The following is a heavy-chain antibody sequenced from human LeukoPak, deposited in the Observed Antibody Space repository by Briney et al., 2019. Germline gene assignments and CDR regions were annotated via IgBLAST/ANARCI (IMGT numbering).Heavy chain of an antibody. Sequence: SVKVSCKASGGTFSSYTISWVRQAPGQGLEWMGRIIPILGIANYAQKFQGRVTITADKSTSTAHMELSSLRSEDTAVYYCARGRYYYDSLMWYFDYWGQGTLVTVSS. J-gene: IGHJ4*02. D-gene: IGHD3-22*01. CDR2: IIPILGIA. V-gene: IGHV1-69*02. CDR1: GGTFSSYT. CDR3: ARGRYYYDSLMWYFDY.